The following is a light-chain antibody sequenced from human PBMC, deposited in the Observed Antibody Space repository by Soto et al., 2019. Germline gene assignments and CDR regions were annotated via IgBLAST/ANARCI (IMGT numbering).Light chain of an antibody. Sequence: DILMTQSPLSLSVTPGQPASISCKSSQSLLQSDGKTYLFWLLQKPGQPPQLLIYEVSKRFSGVPERFSGSGSATEFTLKISRVEAEDVGVYYCMQTIQLLITFGQGTRLEIK. J-gene: IGKJ5*01. CDR1: QSLLQSDGKTY. V-gene: IGKV2D-29*01. CDR2: EVS. CDR3: MQTIQLLIT.